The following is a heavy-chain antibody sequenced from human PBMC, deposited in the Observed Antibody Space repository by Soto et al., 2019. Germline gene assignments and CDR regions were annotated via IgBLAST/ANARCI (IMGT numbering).Heavy chain of an antibody. Sequence: SETLSLTCTVSGGSISSYYWSWIRQPPGKGLEWIGYIYYSGSTNYNPSLKSRVTISVATSKNHFSLKLSSVTAADTAVYYCARDSHLILTGYYMAGEFDYWGQGTLVTVSS. CDR2: IYYSGST. D-gene: IGHD3-9*01. CDR1: GGSISSYY. J-gene: IGHJ4*02. CDR3: ARDSHLILTGYYMAGEFDY. V-gene: IGHV4-59*01.